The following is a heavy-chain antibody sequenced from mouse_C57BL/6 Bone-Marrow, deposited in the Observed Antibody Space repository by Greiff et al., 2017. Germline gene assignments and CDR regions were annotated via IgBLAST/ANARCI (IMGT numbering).Heavy chain of an antibody. CDR3: ARLECDGSSGDWYFDV. J-gene: IGHJ1*03. D-gene: IGHD1-1*01. CDR2: IYPRDGST. V-gene: IGHV1-85*01. CDR1: GYTFTSYD. Sequence: QVQLQQSGPELMKPGASVKLSCKASGYTFTSYDINWVKQRPGQGLEWIGWIYPRDGSTKYNEKFKGKATLTVDTSSSTAYMELHSLTSEDSAVYFCARLECDGSSGDWYFDVWGTGTTVTVSS.